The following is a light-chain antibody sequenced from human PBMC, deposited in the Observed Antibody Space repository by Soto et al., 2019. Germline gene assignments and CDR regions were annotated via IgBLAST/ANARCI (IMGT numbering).Light chain of an antibody. CDR2: AAS. CDR3: QQYNTYPWT. J-gene: IGKJ1*01. CDR1: QGISSY. Sequence: NQSPSTLSAYVRDTVTVTCRASQGISSYLAWYQQKPGKAPKLLIYAASSLQSGVPSRFSGSGSETDFTLTIGSLQPEDFATYSCQQYNTYPWTFGQGTKVDIK. V-gene: IGKV1-9*01.